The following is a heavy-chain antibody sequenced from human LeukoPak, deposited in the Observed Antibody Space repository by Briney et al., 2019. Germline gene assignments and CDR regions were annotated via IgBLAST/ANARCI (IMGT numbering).Heavy chain of an antibody. Sequence: GGSLRLSCAASGFTFSSYAMSWVRQAPGKGLEWVSCISSNVNKIYYAESVRGRFTVSRDNAGNSLSLQMDSLRAEDTAVYYCTRELLSLHQGLDSWGQGTLVTVSS. CDR1: GFTFSSYA. J-gene: IGHJ5*01. CDR3: TRELLSLHQGLDS. CDR2: ISSNVNKI. V-gene: IGHV3-21*01. D-gene: IGHD2/OR15-2a*01.